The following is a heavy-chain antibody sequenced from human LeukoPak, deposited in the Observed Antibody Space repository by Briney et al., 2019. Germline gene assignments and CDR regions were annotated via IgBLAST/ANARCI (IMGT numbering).Heavy chain of an antibody. V-gene: IGHV3-73*01. J-gene: IGHJ4*02. CDR2: ITSKAHSYAT. CDR1: GFTFSGSP. Sequence: PGGSLRLSCAASGFTFSGSPMHWVRQTSGKGLEWVGRITSKAHSYATAYAASVKGRFTISRDDSKNTAYLQMNSLKTEDTAVYYCTGYGYGSGSYSSDWGQGTLVTVSA. D-gene: IGHD3-10*01. CDR3: TGYGYGSGSYSSD.